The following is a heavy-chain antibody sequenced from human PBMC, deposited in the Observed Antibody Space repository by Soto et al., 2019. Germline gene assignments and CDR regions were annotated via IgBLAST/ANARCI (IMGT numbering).Heavy chain of an antibody. CDR2: IIPILGIA. J-gene: IGHJ4*02. CDR1: GGTFSSYT. CDR3: ARGGDVAARFGGDDY. Sequence: GASVKVSCEASGGTFSSYTLSCVRQSPGQGLEWMGRIIPILGIANYAQKFQGRVTITADKSTSTAYMELSSLRSEDTAVYYCARGGDVAARFGGDDYWGQGTLVTVSS. V-gene: IGHV1-69*02. D-gene: IGHD6-6*01.